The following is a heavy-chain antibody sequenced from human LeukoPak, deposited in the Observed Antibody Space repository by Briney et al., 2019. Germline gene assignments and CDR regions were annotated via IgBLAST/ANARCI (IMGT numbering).Heavy chain of an antibody. J-gene: IGHJ4*02. V-gene: IGHV4-61*02. D-gene: IGHD5-12*01. CDR2: IYTSGST. CDR1: GGSISSGSYY. Sequence: PSQTLSLTCTVSGGSISSGSYYWSWIRQPAGKGLEWIGRIYTSGSTNCNPSLKSRVTISVDTSKNQFSLKLSSVTAADTAVYYCARTIYSGYDYWGQRTLVTVSS. CDR3: ARTIYSGYDY.